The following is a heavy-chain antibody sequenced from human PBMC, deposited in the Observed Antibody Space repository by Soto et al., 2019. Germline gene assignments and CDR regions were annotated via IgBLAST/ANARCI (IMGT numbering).Heavy chain of an antibody. CDR2: ISYDGSNK. J-gene: IGHJ4*02. Sequence: QVQLVESGGGVVQPGRSLRLSCAASGFTFSSYGMHWVRQAPGKGLEWVAVISYDGSNKYYADSVKGRFTISRDNSKNPLYLQMNSLRAEDTAVYYCAKEWLGSWFDYWGQGTLVTVSS. CDR1: GFTFSSYG. D-gene: IGHD6-19*01. CDR3: AKEWLGSWFDY. V-gene: IGHV3-30*18.